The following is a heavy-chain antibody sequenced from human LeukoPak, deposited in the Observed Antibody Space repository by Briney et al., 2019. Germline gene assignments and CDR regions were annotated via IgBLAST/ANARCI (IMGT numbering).Heavy chain of an antibody. CDR1: GGSISSYY. CDR3: ARGLRGVPEDFDI. J-gene: IGHJ3*02. Sequence: SETLSLTCTVSGGSISSYYWSWIRQPPGKGLEWIGYIYYSGSTNYNPSLKSRVTISVDTSKNQFSLKLSSVTAADTAVYYCARGLRGVPEDFDIWGQGTMVTVSS. V-gene: IGHV4-59*01. D-gene: IGHD3-10*01. CDR2: IYYSGST.